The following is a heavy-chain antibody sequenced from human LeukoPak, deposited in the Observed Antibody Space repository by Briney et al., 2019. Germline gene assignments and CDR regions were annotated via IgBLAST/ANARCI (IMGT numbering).Heavy chain of an antibody. D-gene: IGHD4-23*01. CDR3: ARGLGVTPANGACYFDY. CDR2: ITRSSDYI. J-gene: IGHJ4*02. CDR1: GFTFRTYS. V-gene: IGHV3-21*01. Sequence: PGGSLRLSCAASGFTFRTYSMNGVRQAPGKGLEWVSSITRSSDYIYYSDSVRVRFTISRDNARNSLYLQMNSLSAEDTAVYYCARGLGVTPANGACYFDYWGRGTLVTVSS.